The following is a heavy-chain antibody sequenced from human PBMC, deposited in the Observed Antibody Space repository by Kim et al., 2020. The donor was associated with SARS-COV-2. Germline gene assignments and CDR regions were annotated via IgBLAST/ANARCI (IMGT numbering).Heavy chain of an antibody. CDR1: GFTFSSYD. CDR3: ARADIVVVPAAILGQKNY. V-gene: IGHV3-13*01. Sequence: GGSLRLSCAASGFTFSSYDMHWVRQATGKGLEWVSAIGTARDTYYPGSVKGRFTISRENAKNSLYLQMNSLRAGDTAVYYCARADIVVVPAAILGQKNY. CDR2: IGTARDT. J-gene: IGHJ6*01. D-gene: IGHD2-2*02.